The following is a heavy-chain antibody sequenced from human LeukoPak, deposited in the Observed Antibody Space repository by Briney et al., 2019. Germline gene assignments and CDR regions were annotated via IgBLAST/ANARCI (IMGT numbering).Heavy chain of an antibody. Sequence: GSLRLSCAASGFTFSSYSMNWVRQAPGKGLEWIGSIYYSGSTYYNPSLKSRVTISVDTSKNQFSLKLTSVTAADTAVYYCAKTLYPWNFDYWGQGTPVTVSS. D-gene: IGHD2-2*02. CDR2: IYYSGST. CDR1: GFTFSSYS. CDR3: AKTLYPWNFDY. J-gene: IGHJ4*02. V-gene: IGHV4-39*07.